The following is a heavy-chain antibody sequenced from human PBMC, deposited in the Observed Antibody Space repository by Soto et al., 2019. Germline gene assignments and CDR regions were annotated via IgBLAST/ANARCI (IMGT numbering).Heavy chain of an antibody. CDR2: ISHSGST. Sequence: PSETLSLTCAVSGDSINSPHWWNWVRQPPGKGLEWIGQISHSGSTTYNPSLTSRVTISVDKSKNHFSLKLTSVTAADTAVYYCAARHFWSGPWTDRILDYWGQGTLVTVSS. CDR3: AARHFWSGPWTDRILDY. V-gene: IGHV4-4*02. J-gene: IGHJ4*02. D-gene: IGHD3-3*02. CDR1: GDSINSPHW.